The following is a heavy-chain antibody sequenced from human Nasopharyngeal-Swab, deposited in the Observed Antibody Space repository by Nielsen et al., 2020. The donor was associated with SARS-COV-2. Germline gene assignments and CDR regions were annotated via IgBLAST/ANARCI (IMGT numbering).Heavy chain of an antibody. CDR2: IKQGGGET. V-gene: IGHV3-7*01. J-gene: IGHJ5*02. CDR3: AREAHDYSNYRRGTEWFDP. D-gene: IGHD4-11*01. CDR1: GFNFSSYS. Sequence: GESLKISCAVSGFNFSSYSMSWVRQAPGKGLEWLATIKQGGGETYYVESVKGRFTISSDNSNNSVYLQINSLRAEDTAVYYCAREAHDYSNYRRGTEWFDPWGQGTLVTVSS.